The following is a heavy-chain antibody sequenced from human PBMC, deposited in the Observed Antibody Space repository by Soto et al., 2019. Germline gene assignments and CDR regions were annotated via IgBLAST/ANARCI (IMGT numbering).Heavy chain of an antibody. D-gene: IGHD1-7*01. J-gene: IGHJ4*02. CDR3: AREELQRDYFDY. CDR1: GFTFRTYS. V-gene: IGHV3-21*01. Sequence: EVQLVESGGGLVKPGGSLRLSCAASGFTFRTYSMNWVRQAPGKGLEWVSSISSGSSYIYYADSVKGRFTISRDNAKNSVYLQMHSLRAEDTAVYYCAREELQRDYFDYWGQGSLVTV. CDR2: ISSGSSYI.